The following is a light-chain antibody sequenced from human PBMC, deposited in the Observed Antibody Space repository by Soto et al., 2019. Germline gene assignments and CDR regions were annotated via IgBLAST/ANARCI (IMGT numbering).Light chain of an antibody. Sequence: EIVMTQSPATLSVSPGERATLSCRASQSVSSNLAWYQQKLGQAPRLLIYGASTRATGIPARFSGSGSGTEFTLTISSLQSEDFAVYYCQQYNTWPPWTFGQGTKVEIK. CDR2: GAS. V-gene: IGKV3-15*01. J-gene: IGKJ1*01. CDR3: QQYNTWPPWT. CDR1: QSVSSN.